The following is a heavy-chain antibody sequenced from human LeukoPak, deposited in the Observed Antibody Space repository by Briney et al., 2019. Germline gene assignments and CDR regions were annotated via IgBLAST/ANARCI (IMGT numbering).Heavy chain of an antibody. J-gene: IGHJ3*02. D-gene: IGHD3-22*01. CDR2: IYPGDSDT. V-gene: IGHV5-51*01. CDR1: GYSFTSYW. Sequence: GESLKISCKGSGYSFTSYWIGWVRQMPGKGLEWVGIIYPGDSDTRYSPSFQGQVTISADKSISTAYLQWSSLKASDTAIYYCARALTYDSSGQDDAFDIWGQGTMVTVSS. CDR3: ARALTYDSSGQDDAFDI.